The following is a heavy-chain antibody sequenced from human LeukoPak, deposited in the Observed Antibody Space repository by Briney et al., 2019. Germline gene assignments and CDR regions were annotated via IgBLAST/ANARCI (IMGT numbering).Heavy chain of an antibody. D-gene: IGHD2-2*01. V-gene: IGHV3-30-3*01. CDR2: ISYDGSNK. J-gene: IGHJ4*02. Sequence: PGGSLRLSCAASGFTFSSYAMHWVRQAPGKGLEWVAVISYDGSNKHYADSVKGRFTISRDNSKNTLYLQMNSLRAEDTAVYYCARGGRWCSSTSCAFDYWGQGTLVTVSS. CDR1: GFTFSSYA. CDR3: ARGGRWCSSTSCAFDY.